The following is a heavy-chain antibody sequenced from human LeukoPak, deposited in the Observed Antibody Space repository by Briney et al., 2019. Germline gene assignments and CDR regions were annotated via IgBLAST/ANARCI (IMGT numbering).Heavy chain of an antibody. CDR1: GGSISSYY. CDR2: IYYSGST. CDR3: ARTNPYYYYYYMDV. Sequence: SETLSLTCTVSGGSISSYYWSWIRQPPRKGLEWIGYIYYSGSTNYNPSLKSRVTISVDTSRNQFSLKLSSVTAADTAVYYCARTNPYYYYYYMDVWGKGTTVTVSS. D-gene: IGHD1-14*01. V-gene: IGHV4-59*08. J-gene: IGHJ6*03.